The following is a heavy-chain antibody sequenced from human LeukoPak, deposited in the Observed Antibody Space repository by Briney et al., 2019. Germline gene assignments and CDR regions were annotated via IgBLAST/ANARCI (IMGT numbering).Heavy chain of an antibody. CDR2: ISGSGGST. CDR1: GFTFSSYG. Sequence: GGSLRLSCAASGFTFSSYGMSWVRQAPGKGLEWVSAISGSGGSTYYADSVKGRFTISRDNSKNTLYLQMNSLRAEDTAVYYCASLGEMGGDDYWGQGTLVTVSS. CDR3: ASLGEMGGDDY. J-gene: IGHJ4*02. V-gene: IGHV3-23*01. D-gene: IGHD3-16*01.